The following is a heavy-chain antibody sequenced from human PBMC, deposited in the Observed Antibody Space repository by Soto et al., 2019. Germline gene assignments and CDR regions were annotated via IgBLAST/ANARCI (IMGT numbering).Heavy chain of an antibody. CDR3: AKGAVAAIAYYLDF. CDR1: GFTFSSNG. J-gene: IGHJ4*02. D-gene: IGHD2-15*01. CDR2: ISYDGSNK. V-gene: IGHV3-30*18. Sequence: QVQLVESGGGVVQPGKSLRLSCAASGFTFSSNGMHWVRQAPGKGLEWLAVISYDGSNKFHADSVKGRFTISRDNSMNTLYLQLNSLRPEDTAVYYCAKGAVAAIAYYLDFWGQGTLVTVSS.